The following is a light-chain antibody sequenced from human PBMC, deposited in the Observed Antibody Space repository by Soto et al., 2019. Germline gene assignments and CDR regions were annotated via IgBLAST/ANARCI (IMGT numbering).Light chain of an antibody. V-gene: IGKV3-15*01. CDR1: ENVDTN. J-gene: IGKJ5*01. CDR3: QQCHKWPRIT. CDR2: GAS. Sequence: EIVMTQSPATLSVYPGEGATLSCRASENVDTNLAWYQHKPGQAPRLLIYGASTRAAGVPARFSGSGSGTEFTLTISSLESEDVAVYYCQQCHKWPRITFGPGTRLE.